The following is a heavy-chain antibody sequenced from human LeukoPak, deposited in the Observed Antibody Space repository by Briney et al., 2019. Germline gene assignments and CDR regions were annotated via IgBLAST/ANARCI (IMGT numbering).Heavy chain of an antibody. Sequence: SETLSLTCTVSGGSISSYYWSWIRQPAGKGLEWIGRIYTSGSTSYNPSLRSRVTMSVDTSKNQFSLKLSSVTAADTAVYYCARDPTVTSPYFFFDYWGQGTLVTVSS. J-gene: IGHJ4*02. CDR2: IYTSGST. CDR3: ARDPTVTSPYFFFDY. D-gene: IGHD4-17*01. V-gene: IGHV4-4*07. CDR1: GGSISSYY.